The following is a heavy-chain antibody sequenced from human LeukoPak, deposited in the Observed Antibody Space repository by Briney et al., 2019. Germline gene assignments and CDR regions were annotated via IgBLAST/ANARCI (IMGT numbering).Heavy chain of an antibody. CDR3: ARDAHDFWSAADAFDI. CDR2: ISAYNGNT. CDR1: GYTFTSYG. V-gene: IGHV1-18*01. J-gene: IGHJ3*02. Sequence: ASVKVSCKASGYTFTSYGISWVRQAPGQGLERMGWISAYNGNTNYAQKLQGRVTMTTDTSTSSAYMELRSLRSDDTAVYYCARDAHDFWSAADAFDIWGQGTMVTVSS. D-gene: IGHD3-3*01.